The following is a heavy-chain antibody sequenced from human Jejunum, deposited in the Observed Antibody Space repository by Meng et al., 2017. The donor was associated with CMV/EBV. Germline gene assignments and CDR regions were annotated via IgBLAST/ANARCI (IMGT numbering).Heavy chain of an antibody. J-gene: IGHJ4*02. CDR3: ARLPGGSGFPGIPF. CDR1: GYTFNDYY. D-gene: IGHD3-10*01. V-gene: IGHV1-2*06. CDR2: INPSSGNT. Sequence: QEQMVQSGAEVKKPGASVKVSCKTSGYTFNDYYIHWVRQAPGQGLEYMGRINPSSGNTDYEPKFQDSVTMTRDTSIRTAYIELSCLRSDDTAVYYCARLPGGSGFPGIPFWGQGTLVTVSS.